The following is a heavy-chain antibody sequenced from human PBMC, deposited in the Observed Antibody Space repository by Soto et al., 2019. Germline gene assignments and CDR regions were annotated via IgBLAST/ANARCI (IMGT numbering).Heavy chain of an antibody. CDR1: GGTFGSYT. V-gene: IGHV1-69*02. CDR2: IIPILGMA. J-gene: IGHJ6*03. Sequence: SVKVSCKASGGTFGSYTISWVRQAPRQGLEWMGRIIPILGMANYAQKFQGRVTITADKSTSTAYMELSSLRSEDTAVYYCARATGYSYSPNYYYYYMDVWGKGTTVTVSS. CDR3: ARATGYSYSPNYYYYYMDV. D-gene: IGHD5-18*01.